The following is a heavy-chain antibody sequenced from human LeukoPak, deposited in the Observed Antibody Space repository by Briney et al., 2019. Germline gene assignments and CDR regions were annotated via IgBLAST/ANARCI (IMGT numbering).Heavy chain of an antibody. CDR3: ARSNNYGFDY. CDR1: GFTCRSYW. CDR2: INGDGGTT. V-gene: IGHV3-74*03. J-gene: IGHJ4*02. Sequence: ARGSLRLSCAASGFTCRSYWMHWVRQAPGKGLVWVSHINGDGGTTTYADSVKGRFTISRDNAKNTLYLQMNSLRAEDTAVFYCARSNNYGFDYWGQGTLVTVSS. D-gene: IGHD5-24*01.